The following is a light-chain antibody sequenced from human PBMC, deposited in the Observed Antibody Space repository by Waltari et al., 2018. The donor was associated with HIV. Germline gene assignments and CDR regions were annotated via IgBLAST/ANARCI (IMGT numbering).Light chain of an antibody. CDR1: QGISSN. J-gene: IGKJ3*01. Sequence: DSQFSQTTSFLSATVGDRVTIPCRASQGISSNFAWYQQKPGQAPTPLIYAASSLPTGVPSRFSGSGSGTEFTLTVRRLQPEDFATYFCQHLNSFPPFTFGPGTTVDVK. CDR3: QHLNSFPPFT. V-gene: IGKV1-9*01. CDR2: AAS.